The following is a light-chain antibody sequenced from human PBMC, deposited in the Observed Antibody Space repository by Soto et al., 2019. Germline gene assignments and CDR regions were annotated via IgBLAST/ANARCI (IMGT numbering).Light chain of an antibody. V-gene: IGKV3-20*01. CDR3: QYYSGSQT. J-gene: IGKJ4*01. Sequence: IVLTQSPGTLSLSPGEGATLSCRASQSVNSLFFAWYQQKPDQAPRLLNYGASSRPTGIPNRFSGSGSGTDFPLTISRLAPEDFAVYYCQYYSGSQTFGGGTKVEIK. CDR2: GAS. CDR1: QSVNSLF.